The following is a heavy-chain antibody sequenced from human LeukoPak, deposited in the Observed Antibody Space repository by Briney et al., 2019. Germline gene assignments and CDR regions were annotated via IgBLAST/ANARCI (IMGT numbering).Heavy chain of an antibody. D-gene: IGHD3-3*01. CDR2: INHSGST. J-gene: IGHJ5*02. CDR1: GGSFSGYC. Sequence: SETLSLTCAVYGGSFSGYCWSWIRQPPGKGLEWIGEINHSGSTNYNPSLKSRVTISVDTSKNQFSLKLSSVTAADTAVYYCARGRLITIFGVMNWFDPWGQGTLVTVSS. V-gene: IGHV4-34*01. CDR3: ARGRLITIFGVMNWFDP.